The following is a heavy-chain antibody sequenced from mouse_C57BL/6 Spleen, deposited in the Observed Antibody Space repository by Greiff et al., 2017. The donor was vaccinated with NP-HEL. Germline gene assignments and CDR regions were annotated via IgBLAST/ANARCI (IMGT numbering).Heavy chain of an antibody. D-gene: IGHD2-2*01. V-gene: IGHV1-69*01. CDR1: GYTFTSYW. J-gene: IGHJ3*01. CDR2: TDPSDSYT. CDR3: ARKGNGYDGFAY. Sequence: QVQLQQPGAELVMPGASVKLSCKASGYTFTSYWMHWVKQRPGQGLEWIGETDPSDSYTNYNQKFKGKSTLTVDKSSSTAYMQLSSLTSEDSAVYYCARKGNGYDGFAYWGQGTLVTVSA.